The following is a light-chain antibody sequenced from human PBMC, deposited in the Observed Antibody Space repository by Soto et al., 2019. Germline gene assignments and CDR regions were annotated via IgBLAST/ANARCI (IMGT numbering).Light chain of an antibody. J-gene: IGLJ3*02. CDR3: QSYDTSLHGARV. Sequence: QSVLTQPPSVSGAAGQRVTISCTGSSSNIGADYDVHWYQQLPGTAPKLLIYGNNNRPSGVPDRFSASKSGTSASLAITGLQAEDEADYYCQSYDTSLHGARVFGGGTKLTVL. V-gene: IGLV1-40*01. CDR1: SSNIGADYD. CDR2: GNN.